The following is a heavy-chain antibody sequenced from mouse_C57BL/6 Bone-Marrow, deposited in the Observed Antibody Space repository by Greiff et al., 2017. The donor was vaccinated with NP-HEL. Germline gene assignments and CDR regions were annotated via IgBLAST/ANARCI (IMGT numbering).Heavy chain of an antibody. Sequence: QVQLQQSGPGLVQPSQSLSITCTVSGFSLTSYGVHWVRQSPGKGLEWLGVIWSGGSTDSNAAFISRLSISKDNSKSQVFFKMNSRQADDTAIYYCARARLWYYFDYWGQGTTLTVSS. CDR1: GFSLTSYG. J-gene: IGHJ2*01. CDR2: IWSGGST. D-gene: IGHD6-2*01. V-gene: IGHV2-2*01. CDR3: ARARLWYYFDY.